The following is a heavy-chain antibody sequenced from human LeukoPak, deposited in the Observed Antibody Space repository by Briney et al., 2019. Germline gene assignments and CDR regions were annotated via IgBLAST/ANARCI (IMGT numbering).Heavy chain of an antibody. J-gene: IGHJ4*02. V-gene: IGHV3-23*01. D-gene: IGHD1-14*01. CDR2: ISGAGDYT. CDR1: GLTFRNYG. CDR3: ATSPDIEASGTLYYLDF. Sequence: PGESLRLSCAASGLTFRNYGMSWVRQTPGKGLEWVSSISGAGDYTYYADSVQGRFTISRDKSKNTLYLQMDSLRAQDAAIYYCATSPDIEASGTLYYLDFWGQGTLVSVSS.